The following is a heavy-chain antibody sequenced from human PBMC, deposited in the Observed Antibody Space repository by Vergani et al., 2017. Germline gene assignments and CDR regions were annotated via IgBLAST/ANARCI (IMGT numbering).Heavy chain of an antibody. CDR3: ARESSGGSGWYVYFDY. CDR2: ISSSSSTI. CDR1: GFTFSSYS. D-gene: IGHD6-19*01. J-gene: IGHJ4*02. V-gene: IGHV3-48*01. Sequence: EVQLVESGGGLVQPGGSLRLSCAASGFTFSSYSMNWVRPAPGKGLEWVSYISSSSSTIYYADSVKGRFTISRDNAKNSLYLQMNSLRAEDTAVYYCARESSGGSGWYVYFDYWGQGTLVTVSS.